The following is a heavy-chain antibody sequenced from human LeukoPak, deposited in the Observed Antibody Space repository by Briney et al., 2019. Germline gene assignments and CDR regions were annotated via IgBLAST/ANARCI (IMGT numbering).Heavy chain of an antibody. V-gene: IGHV3-48*01. CDR2: ISSSSTTI. CDR3: ARDGSREDYYMDV. Sequence: SGGSLRLSCAASGFTFSSYSMNWVRQAPGKGLEWVSYISSSSTTIYYANSVKGRFTISRDNAKNSLYLQMNSLRAEDTAVYYCARDGSREDYYMDVWGKGTTVTVSS. CDR1: GFTFSSYS. J-gene: IGHJ6*03. D-gene: IGHD1-26*01.